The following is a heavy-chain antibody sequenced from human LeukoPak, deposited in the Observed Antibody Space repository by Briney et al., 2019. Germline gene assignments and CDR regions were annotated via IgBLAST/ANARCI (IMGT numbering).Heavy chain of an antibody. Sequence: GASVKVSCKTSGYSENFYGITWVRQAAGQGLEWMGWISAQHGQTEYAPNSQDRVTMTTDTYTSTAYMELRSLRSDDTAVYYCAGSLGYCTSNVCYLKYWGRGTLVTVSS. CDR1: GYSENFYG. D-gene: IGHD2-8*01. CDR3: AGSLGYCTSNVCYLKY. V-gene: IGHV1-18*01. CDR2: ISAQHGQT. J-gene: IGHJ4*02.